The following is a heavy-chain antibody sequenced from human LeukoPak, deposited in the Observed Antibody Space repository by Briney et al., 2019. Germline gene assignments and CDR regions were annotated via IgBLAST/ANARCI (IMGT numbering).Heavy chain of an antibody. J-gene: IGHJ4*02. CDR1: GYTFTNFY. D-gene: IGHD6-19*01. V-gene: IGHV1-46*01. CDR3: ASSSSGPGNYYFDY. CDR2: INPSGGST. Sequence: ASVKVSCKASGYTFTNFYMHWVRQAPGQGLEWMGVINPSGGSTSYAQKFQGRVTMTRDTSTSTVYMELSSLRSDDTAVYYCASSSSGPGNYYFDYWGQGTLVTVSS.